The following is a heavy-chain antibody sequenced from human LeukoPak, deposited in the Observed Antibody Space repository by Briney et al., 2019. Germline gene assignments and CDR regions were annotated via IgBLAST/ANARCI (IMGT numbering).Heavy chain of an antibody. J-gene: IGHJ4*02. CDR3: ARSSGYSYGPFDY. CDR1: GFTFSSYG. Sequence: GGSLRLSCAASGFTFSSYGMHWVRQAPGKGLEWVAVIWYDGSNKYYADSVKGRFTISRDNSKNTLYLQMNSLRAEDAAVYYCARSSGYSYGPFDYWGQGTLVTVSS. V-gene: IGHV3-33*01. CDR2: IWYDGSNK. D-gene: IGHD5-18*01.